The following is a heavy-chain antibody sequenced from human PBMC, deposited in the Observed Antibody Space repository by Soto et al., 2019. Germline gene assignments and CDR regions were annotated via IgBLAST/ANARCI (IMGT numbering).Heavy chain of an antibody. CDR1: GGSISSNKW. D-gene: IGHD1-1*01. J-gene: IGHJ5*02. Sequence: QVQLQESGPGLVKPSGTLSLTCAVSGGSISSNKWWTWVRRPPGKGLQWIGQIYHGGSTKYNPSLKSRVIISVDKSKNHFSLKLTSVTAADTAVYYCARGDNYVEGNWFDPWGQGILVTVSS. V-gene: IGHV4-4*02. CDR2: IYHGGST. CDR3: ARGDNYVEGNWFDP.